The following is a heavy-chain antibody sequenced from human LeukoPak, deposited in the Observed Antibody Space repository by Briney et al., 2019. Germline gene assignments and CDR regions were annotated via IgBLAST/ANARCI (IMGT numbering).Heavy chain of an antibody. CDR2: IYYSGST. J-gene: IGHJ5*02. D-gene: IGHD3-10*01. CDR1: GGSISSYY. Sequence: PSETLSLTCTVSGGSISSYYWSWIRQPPGKGLEWIGSIYYSGSTYYNPSLKSRVTISVDTSKNQFSLKLSSVTAADTAVYYCARDLAYYYGSGPYNWSDPWGQGTLVTVSS. CDR3: ARDLAYYYGSGPYNWSDP. V-gene: IGHV4-39*07.